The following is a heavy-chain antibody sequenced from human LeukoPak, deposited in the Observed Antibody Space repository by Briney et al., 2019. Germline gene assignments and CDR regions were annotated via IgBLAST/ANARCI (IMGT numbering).Heavy chain of an antibody. Sequence: GGSLRLSCAASGFTFSSYAMSWVRQAPGKGLEWVSSISGSDGTTYYADSVKGRFTISRDNAKNSLYLQMNNLRAEDTAVYYCARTDSVPVTYYWGQGTLVTVSS. V-gene: IGHV3-23*01. CDR3: ARTDSVPVTYY. J-gene: IGHJ4*02. D-gene: IGHD6-19*01. CDR1: GFTFSSYA. CDR2: ISGSDGTT.